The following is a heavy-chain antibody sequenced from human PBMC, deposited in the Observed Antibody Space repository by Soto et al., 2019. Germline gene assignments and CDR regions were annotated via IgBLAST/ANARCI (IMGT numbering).Heavy chain of an antibody. CDR3: AKGYQQWLVLRVPESLDY. D-gene: IGHD6-19*01. V-gene: IGHV3-23*01. J-gene: IGHJ4*02. CDR2: ISGSGGST. CDR1: GFTFSSYA. Sequence: EGSLRLSCAASGFTFSSYAMSWVRQAPGKGLEWVSAISGSGGSTYYADSVKGRFTISRDNSKNTLYLQMNSLRAEDTAVYYCAKGYQQWLVLRVPESLDYWGQGTLVTVSS.